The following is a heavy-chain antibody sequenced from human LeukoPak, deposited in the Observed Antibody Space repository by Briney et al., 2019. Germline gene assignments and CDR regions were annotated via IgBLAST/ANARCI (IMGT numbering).Heavy chain of an antibody. D-gene: IGHD3-10*01. J-gene: IGHJ4*02. CDR1: GYSISSDYY. Sequence: SETLSLTCTVSGYSISSDYYWGWIRQPPRKGLEWIGSIHHSGRTYYNPSLKSRVTISVDTSKNQFSLKLSSVTAADTAVYYCARTRYYYNSRSYGAPYYFDYWGQGTLVTVSS. V-gene: IGHV4-38-2*02. CDR3: ARTRYYYNSRSYGAPYYFDY. CDR2: IHHSGRT.